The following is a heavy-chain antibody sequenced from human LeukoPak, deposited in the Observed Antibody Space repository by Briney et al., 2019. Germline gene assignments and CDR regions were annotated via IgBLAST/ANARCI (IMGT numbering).Heavy chain of an antibody. D-gene: IGHD6-19*01. Sequence: GGSLRLSCAAFGFTFSSYAMSWVRQAPGKGLEWVSGISGSGGSTYYADSVKGRFTISTDNSKNTLYLQMNSLRAEDTAVYYCAKVMGSGWYNFDYWGQGTLVTVSS. CDR1: GFTFSSYA. V-gene: IGHV3-23*01. CDR3: AKVMGSGWYNFDY. J-gene: IGHJ4*02. CDR2: ISGSGGST.